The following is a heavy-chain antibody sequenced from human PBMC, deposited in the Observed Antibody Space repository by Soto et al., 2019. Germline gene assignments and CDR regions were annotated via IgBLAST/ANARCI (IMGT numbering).Heavy chain of an antibody. D-gene: IGHD6-13*01. CDR2: INPMGGST. J-gene: IGHJ5*02. V-gene: IGHV1-46*01. CDR1: GYTFINYY. CDR3: ARDLAAGDL. Sequence: QEQLVQSGAEVKEPGASVKVSCKASGYTFINYYIHWVRQAPGQGLEWMAIINPMGGSTNYAQEFQGRVTLTSDTSTSTVYMELSSLRFEDTALFYCARDLAAGDLWGQGTLVTVSS.